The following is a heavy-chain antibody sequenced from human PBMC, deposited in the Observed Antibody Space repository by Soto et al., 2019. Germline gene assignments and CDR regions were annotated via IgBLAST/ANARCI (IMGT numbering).Heavy chain of an antibody. CDR1: GFDFTSYW. J-gene: IGHJ6*02. CDR2: IDPSDSYT. V-gene: IGHV5-10-1*01. Sequence: PGESLKISCXGSGFDFTSYWITWVRQMPGKGLEWMGRIDPSDSYTNYSPSFQGHVTISADKSINTAYLQWSSLRASDTAMYYCAKKSDIAILGLVNGGMDVWGQGTTVTVSS. D-gene: IGHD3-3*01. CDR3: AKKSDIAILGLVNGGMDV.